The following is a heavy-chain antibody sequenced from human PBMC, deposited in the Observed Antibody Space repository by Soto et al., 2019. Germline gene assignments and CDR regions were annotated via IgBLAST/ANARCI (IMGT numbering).Heavy chain of an antibody. D-gene: IGHD2-15*01. CDR3: AGIPGGGGTIQYYYYGMDV. CDR2: IYYSGST. V-gene: IGHV4-39*01. Sequence: SETLSLTCTVSGGSISSRSYYWGWIRQPPGKGLEWIGSIYYSGSTYYNQSLKSRLTISVDTSKNQFSLKLTSVTAADAAVYYCAGIPGGGGTIQYYYYGMDVWGQGTTVTVSS. CDR1: GGSISSRSYY. J-gene: IGHJ6*02.